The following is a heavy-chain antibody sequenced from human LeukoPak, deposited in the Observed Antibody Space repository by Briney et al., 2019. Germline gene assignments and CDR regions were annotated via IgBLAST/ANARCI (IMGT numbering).Heavy chain of an antibody. CDR1: GYTLTGYY. V-gene: IGHV1-2*02. J-gene: IGHJ4*02. D-gene: IGHD6-19*01. CDR3: ARDRVGSGWPRPYYFEV. Sequence: ASVKVSCKASGYTLTGYYLHWVRQAPGQGLEWMGWINRNSSATHSAQKFQGRITMTRDTSISTAYMDLSRLRSDDTAVYYCARDRVGSGWPRPYYFEVWGQGTLVSLSS. CDR2: INRNSSAT.